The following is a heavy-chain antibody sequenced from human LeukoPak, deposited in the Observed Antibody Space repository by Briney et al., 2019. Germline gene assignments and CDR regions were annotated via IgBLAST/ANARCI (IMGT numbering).Heavy chain of an antibody. J-gene: IGHJ4*02. V-gene: IGHV1-18*01. CDR3: ARGATGETIFGVVINRYYFDY. D-gene: IGHD3-3*01. CDR1: GYTFTSYG. CDR2: ISAYNGNT. Sequence: ASVKVSCKASGYTFTSYGISWVRQAPGQGLEWMGRISAYNGNTNYAQKLQGRVTMTTDTSTSTAYMELRSLRSDDTAVYYCARGATGETIFGVVINRYYFDYWGQGTLVTVSS.